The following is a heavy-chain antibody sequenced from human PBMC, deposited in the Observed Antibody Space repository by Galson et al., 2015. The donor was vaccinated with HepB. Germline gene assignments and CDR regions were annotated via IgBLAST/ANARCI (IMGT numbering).Heavy chain of an antibody. CDR2: LYFGGTT. D-gene: IGHD3-10*01. J-gene: IGHJ3*01. CDR3: ARGGWFGNAFDV. Sequence: SLRLSCAASGFTVISNYVTWVRQAPGKGLEWVSVLYFGGTTYYADPVKGRFTISRDHSKNTMYLQMNSLRAEDTDVYYCARGGWFGNAFDVWGQGTLVTVSS. CDR1: GFTVISNY. V-gene: IGHV3-66*01.